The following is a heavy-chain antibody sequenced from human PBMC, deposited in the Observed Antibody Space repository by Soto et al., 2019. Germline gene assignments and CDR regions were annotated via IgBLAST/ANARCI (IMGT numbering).Heavy chain of an antibody. CDR2: MNPNSGNT. Sequence: QVQLVQSGAEVKKPGASVKVSCKASGYTFTSYDINWVRQATGQGLEWMGWMNPNSGNTGYAQKFQGRVTMTRNTSISTAYMELSSLRSEDTAVYYCASISRLYIVGAPRPYDAFDIWGQGTMVTVSS. V-gene: IGHV1-8*01. J-gene: IGHJ3*02. D-gene: IGHD1-26*01. CDR3: ASISRLYIVGAPRPYDAFDI. CDR1: GYTFTSYD.